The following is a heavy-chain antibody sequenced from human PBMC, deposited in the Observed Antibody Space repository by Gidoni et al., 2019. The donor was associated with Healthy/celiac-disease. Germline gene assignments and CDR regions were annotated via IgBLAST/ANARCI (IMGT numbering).Heavy chain of an antibody. CDR2: ISGSGGST. V-gene: IGHV3-23*04. D-gene: IGHD2-15*01. CDR3: AKTIVVVVAAFNWFDP. CDR1: GFPFSRSA. J-gene: IGHJ5*02. Sequence: EVQLVESGGGLVQPGGSLRRSCAAPGFPFSRSARSWVRQAPGKGLEWVSAISGSGGSTYYADSVKGRFTISRDNSKNTLYLQMNSLRAEDTAVYYCAKTIVVVVAAFNWFDPWGQGTLVTVSS.